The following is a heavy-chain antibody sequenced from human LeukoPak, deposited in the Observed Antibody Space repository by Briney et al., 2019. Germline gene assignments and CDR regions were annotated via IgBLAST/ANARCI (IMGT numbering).Heavy chain of an antibody. CDR3: TRRREYKHAFDL. V-gene: IGHV4-59*08. Sequence: SETLSLTCTVPGGSISGYYWSWIRQPPGKGLEWIGYIFYSGSTSYNPSLTTRVTISVDTSKNQFSLQLSSVTAADTAMYYCTRRREYKHAFDLWGQGTMVTVSS. J-gene: IGHJ3*01. CDR1: GGSISGYY. CDR2: IFYSGST. D-gene: IGHD6-6*01.